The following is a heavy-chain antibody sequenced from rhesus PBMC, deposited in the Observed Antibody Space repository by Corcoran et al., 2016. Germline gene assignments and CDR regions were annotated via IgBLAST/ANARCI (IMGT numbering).Heavy chain of an antibody. J-gene: IGHJ4*01. CDR3: ARDGYSGSYFDY. D-gene: IGHD3-16*01. V-gene: IGHV4-173*01. CDR2: ISGSGGST. CDR1: GGSISSNY. Sequence: QLQLQESGPGLVKPSETLSLTCAVSGGSISSNYWSWIRQPPGKGLEWIGRISGSGGSTDYNPSLKSRVTISPGTSKNQLSLKLSSVTAADTAVYYCARDGYSGSYFDYWGQGVLVTVSS.